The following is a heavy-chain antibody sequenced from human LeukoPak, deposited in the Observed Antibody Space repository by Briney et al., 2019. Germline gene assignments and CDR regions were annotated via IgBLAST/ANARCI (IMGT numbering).Heavy chain of an antibody. Sequence: ASVKVSCTASGYTFTSYYMHWVRQAPGQGLEWMGIINPSGGSTSYAQKFQGRVTMTRDTSTSTVYMELSSLRSEDTAVYYCARGMSRAGDYDFWSGYYRGPFDPWGQGTLVTVSS. CDR1: GYTFTSYY. CDR3: ARGMSRAGDYDFWSGYYRGPFDP. CDR2: INPSGGST. J-gene: IGHJ5*02. D-gene: IGHD3-3*01. V-gene: IGHV1-46*01.